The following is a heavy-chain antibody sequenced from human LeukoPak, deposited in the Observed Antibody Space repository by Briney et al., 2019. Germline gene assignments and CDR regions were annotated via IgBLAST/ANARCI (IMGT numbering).Heavy chain of an antibody. V-gene: IGHV4-39*07. D-gene: IGHD3-22*01. J-gene: IGHJ4*02. CDR1: GGSISSSSYY. Sequence: PSETLSLTCTVSGGSISSSSYYWGWIRQPPGKGLEWIGSIYYSGSTYYNPSLKSRVTISVDTSKNQFSLKLSSVTAADTAVYYCARHAGLIHYYDSSGYYFDYWGQGTLVTVSS. CDR2: IYYSGST. CDR3: ARHAGLIHYYDSSGYYFDY.